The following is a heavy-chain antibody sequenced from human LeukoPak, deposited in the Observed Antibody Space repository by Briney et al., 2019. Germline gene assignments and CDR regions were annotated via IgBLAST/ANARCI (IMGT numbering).Heavy chain of an antibody. Sequence: ASVKVSCKASGYTFTSYYMHWVRQAPGQGLEWMGIINPNGGSTTYAQKFQGRVTLTRDTSTSTAYMELSSLRSEDTAVYYCARDSHYGGNSKAFDYWGQGTLVTVSS. CDR3: ARDSHYGGNSKAFDY. CDR1: GYTFTSYY. J-gene: IGHJ4*02. D-gene: IGHD4-23*01. V-gene: IGHV1-46*01. CDR2: INPNGGST.